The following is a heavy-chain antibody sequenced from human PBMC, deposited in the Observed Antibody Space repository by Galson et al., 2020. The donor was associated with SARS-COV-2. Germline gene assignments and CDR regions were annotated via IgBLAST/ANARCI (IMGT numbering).Heavy chain of an antibody. J-gene: IGHJ3*02. D-gene: IGHD1-26*01. CDR3: ARDVSGGSSGI. V-gene: IGHV3-30*04. Sequence: GGSLRLSCAASGLTFTNYAIHWVRQAPGKGLEWVAVISHDGRIKFYADSVKGRFTISRDNSKNMLFLQMDSLRADDTAVYYCARDVSGGSSGIWGQGTMVTVSS. CDR1: GLTFTNYA. CDR2: ISHDGRIK.